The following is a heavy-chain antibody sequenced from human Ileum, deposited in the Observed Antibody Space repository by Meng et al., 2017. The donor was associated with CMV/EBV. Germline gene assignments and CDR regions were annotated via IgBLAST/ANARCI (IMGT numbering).Heavy chain of an antibody. D-gene: IGHD1-26*01. Sequence: QVQLQQWGAGLLKPLETLSLACGVNGGSFSSFSWTWIRQPPGKGPEWIGDINHRGTTNYSPSLKSRVTISIDTSKKQFSLRLSSLTAADTAVYYCTRGRVGDWGFDFWGQGTLVTVSS. CDR1: GGSFSSFS. V-gene: IGHV4-34*02. CDR2: INHRGTT. J-gene: IGHJ4*02. CDR3: TRGRVGDWGFDF.